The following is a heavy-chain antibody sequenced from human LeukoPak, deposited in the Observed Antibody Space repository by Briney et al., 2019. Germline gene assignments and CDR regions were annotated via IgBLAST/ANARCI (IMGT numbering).Heavy chain of an antibody. Sequence: SETLSLTCTVSGGSIRTDGSYWAWIRQPPGKGLEWIGSIYIDGITHYNSSLQSRVTLSIDTSKNQFSLKLTTVTAADTAVFYCARLFTRAWEYRYGMDVWGQGTAVTVSS. V-gene: IGHV4-39*01. J-gene: IGHJ6*02. CDR1: GGSIRTDGSY. D-gene: IGHD1-26*01. CDR2: IYIDGIT. CDR3: ARLFTRAWEYRYGMDV.